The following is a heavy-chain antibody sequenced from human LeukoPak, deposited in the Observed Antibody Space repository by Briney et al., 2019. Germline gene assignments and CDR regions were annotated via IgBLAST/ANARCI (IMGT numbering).Heavy chain of an antibody. Sequence: GGPLRLSCAASGFALSIYGMICVRQAPGKGLEGVSAITCSGGSTYYADSVKGRFTIFKDNSKNTLYLQMNSLRAEDTAVYYCAKELSLYSYGSGSHVLCFDCWGQGTLVTVSA. D-gene: IGHD3-10*01. CDR1: GFALSIYG. CDR2: ITCSGGST. CDR3: AKELSLYSYGSGSHVLCFDC. J-gene: IGHJ4*02. V-gene: IGHV3-23*01.